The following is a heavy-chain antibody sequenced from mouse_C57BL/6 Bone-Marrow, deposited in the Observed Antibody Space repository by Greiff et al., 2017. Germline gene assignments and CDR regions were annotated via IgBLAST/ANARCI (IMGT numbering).Heavy chain of an antibody. D-gene: IGHD2-4*01. CDR3: ARDKGYDYDGFAY. Sequence: EVQGVESGGGLVKPGGSLKLSCAASGFTFSSYAMSWVRQTPEKRLAWVATISDGGSYTYYPDNVKGRFTISRDNAKNNLYLQMSHLKSEDTAMYYCARDKGYDYDGFAYWGQGTLVTVSA. J-gene: IGHJ3*01. CDR1: GFTFSSYA. CDR2: ISDGGSYT. V-gene: IGHV5-4*01.